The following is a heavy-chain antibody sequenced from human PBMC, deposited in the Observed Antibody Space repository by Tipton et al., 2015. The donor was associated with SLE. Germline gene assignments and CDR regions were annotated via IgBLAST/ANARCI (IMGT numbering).Heavy chain of an antibody. J-gene: IGHJ3*02. CDR2: IYYSGST. CDR1: GGSISSYY. V-gene: IGHV4-59*07. Sequence: TLSLTCTVSGGSISSYYWSWIRQSPGKGLEWIGYIYYSGSTNYNPSLKSRVTISVDTSKNQFSLKLSSVTAADTAVYYCASVPGYYDSSGTDAFDIWGQGTMVPVSS. D-gene: IGHD3-22*01. CDR3: ASVPGYYDSSGTDAFDI.